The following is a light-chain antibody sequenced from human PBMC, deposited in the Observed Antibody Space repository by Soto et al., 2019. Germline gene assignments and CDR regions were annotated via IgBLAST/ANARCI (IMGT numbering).Light chain of an antibody. CDR1: SSDVGSYNL. CDR2: EDT. V-gene: IGLV2-23*01. CDR3: SSYAGSSTLV. J-gene: IGLJ3*02. Sequence: QSVLTQPASVSGSPGQSVTISCTGTSSDVGSYNLVSWYQQHPGKAPKVVIYEDTKRPSGVSDHFSGSKSGNTASLTISGLQADDEADYYCSSYAGSSTLVFGGGTKATV.